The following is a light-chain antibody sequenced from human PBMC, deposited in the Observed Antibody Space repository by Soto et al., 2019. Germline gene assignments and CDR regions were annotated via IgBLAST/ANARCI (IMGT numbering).Light chain of an antibody. J-gene: IGKJ2*01. CDR2: GAS. CDR1: QSVSSSY. CDR3: QQYGNAPYT. Sequence: EIVLTQSPGTLSLSPGERATLSCRASQSVSSSYLAWYQQKPGQAPRLLIYGASSRATGIPDRFSGRGSGTDFTLTISRLEPEDFAVYYCQQYGNAPYTLGQGTTLEIK. V-gene: IGKV3-20*01.